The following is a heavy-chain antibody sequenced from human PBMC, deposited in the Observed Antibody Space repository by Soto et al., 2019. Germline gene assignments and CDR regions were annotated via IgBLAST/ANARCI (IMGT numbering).Heavy chain of an antibody. J-gene: IGHJ4*02. CDR1: GFTFSDYA. CDR3: AKGAEGYVVSSLDY. CDR2: ITSSGSST. V-gene: IGHV3-23*01. Sequence: EVQLLESGGGFVQPGGSLRLSCAASGFTFSDYAMTWVRQAPGKGLEWVSAITSSGSSTYYAESVKGRFTISRDNSKSTLYLQMNRLRAEDTATYYCAKGAEGYVVSSLDYWGQGTLVTVSS. D-gene: IGHD5-12*01.